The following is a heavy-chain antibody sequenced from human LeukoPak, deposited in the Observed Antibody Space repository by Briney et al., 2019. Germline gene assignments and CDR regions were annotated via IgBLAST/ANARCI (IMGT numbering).Heavy chain of an antibody. CDR1: GGSISSYY. D-gene: IGHD3-22*01. V-gene: IGHV4-59*01. J-gene: IGHJ4*02. Sequence: SETLSLTCTVSGGSISSYYWSWIRQPPGKGLEWIGYIYYSGSTNYNPSLKSRVTISVDTSKNQFSLKLSSVTAADTAVYYCARQRYYYDSGGYYYPSLFDYWGQGTLVTVSS. CDR3: ARQRYYYDSGGYYYPSLFDY. CDR2: IYYSGST.